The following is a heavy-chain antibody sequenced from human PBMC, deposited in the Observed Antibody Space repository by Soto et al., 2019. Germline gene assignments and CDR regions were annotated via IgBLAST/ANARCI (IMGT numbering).Heavy chain of an antibody. CDR1: GGSINAFF. Sequence: LSLTCTVSGGSINAFFWSWVRQPPGKGLESIGYIFYSGSTNYNPSLKSRVTISLDTSKTQFSLNLTSVTAADTAVYYCATQTGLYYYGMDVWGQGTTVTVSS. V-gene: IGHV4-59*01. J-gene: IGHJ6*02. CDR3: ATQTGLYYYGMDV. CDR2: IFYSGST.